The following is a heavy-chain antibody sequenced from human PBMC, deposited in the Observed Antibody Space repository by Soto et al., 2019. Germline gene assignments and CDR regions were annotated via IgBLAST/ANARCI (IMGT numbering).Heavy chain of an antibody. CDR3: ARGYYYGSGENWFDH. D-gene: IGHD3-10*01. J-gene: IGHJ5*02. Sequence: PXETLYLTCTVAGCSISSYYWTWIRQPPGKGLEWIGYIYYSGSTNYNPSLKSRVTISVDTSKNQFSLKLSSVTAADTAVYYCARGYYYGSGENWFDHWGQGTLVTVSS. CDR2: IYYSGST. V-gene: IGHV4-59*01. CDR1: GCSISSYY.